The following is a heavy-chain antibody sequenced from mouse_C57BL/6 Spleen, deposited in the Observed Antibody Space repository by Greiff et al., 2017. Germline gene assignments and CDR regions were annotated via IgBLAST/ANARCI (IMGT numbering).Heavy chain of an antibody. CDR2: INPYNGGT. CDR1: GFTFTDYY. CDR3: ARGAHAAPYAMDD. D-gene: IGHD3-2*02. J-gene: IGHJ4*01. Sequence: EVQLQQSGPVLVKPGASVKMSCTASGFTFTDYYMNWVKQSHGTSLEWIGVINPYNGGTSYNQQFKGKATLTGDKSSSTAYMELTSLTSEDSAVYDCARGAHAAPYAMDDWGQGTSVTVSS. V-gene: IGHV1-19*01.